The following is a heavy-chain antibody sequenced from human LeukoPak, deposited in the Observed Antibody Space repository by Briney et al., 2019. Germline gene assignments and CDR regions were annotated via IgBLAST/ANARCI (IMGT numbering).Heavy chain of an antibody. D-gene: IGHD5-18*01. CDR1: GFTFSSYG. J-gene: IGHJ4*02. V-gene: IGHV3-30*18. CDR2: ISYDGSNK. CDR3: AKRDDLGAYSYPDY. Sequence: PGRSLRLSCAASGFTFSSYGMHWVRQAPGKGLEWVAVISYDGSNKYYADSVKGRFTISRDNSKNTLYLQMSSLRAEDTAVYYCAKRDDLGAYSYPDYWGQGTLVTVSS.